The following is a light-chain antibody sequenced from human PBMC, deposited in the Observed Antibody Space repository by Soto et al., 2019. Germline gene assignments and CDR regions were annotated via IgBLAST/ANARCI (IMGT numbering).Light chain of an antibody. CDR2: QAS. V-gene: IGKV1-5*03. Sequence: DIPMTQSPSTLSASVGDRVTITCRASQSIRSWLAWYQQKPGKAPKLLIYQASTLGSGVPSRFSGSGSGTESTLTISSLQPDDFATYYCQQYNAYSTFGQGTKLEIK. CDR3: QQYNAYST. J-gene: IGKJ2*01. CDR1: QSIRSW.